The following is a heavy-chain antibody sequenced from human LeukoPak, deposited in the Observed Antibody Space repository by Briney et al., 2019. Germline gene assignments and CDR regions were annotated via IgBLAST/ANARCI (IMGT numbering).Heavy chain of an antibody. Sequence: GGSLRLSRAASGFTFSSYWMHWVRQAPGKGPVWVARTNRDGSSTAYADSVKGRFTISKDNAKNTLYLLMNSLRAEDTAVYYCARDSVEWYIFDYWGQGTLVTVSS. CDR3: ARDSVEWYIFDY. CDR2: TNRDGSST. CDR1: GFTFSSYW. J-gene: IGHJ4*02. D-gene: IGHD3-3*01. V-gene: IGHV3-74*01.